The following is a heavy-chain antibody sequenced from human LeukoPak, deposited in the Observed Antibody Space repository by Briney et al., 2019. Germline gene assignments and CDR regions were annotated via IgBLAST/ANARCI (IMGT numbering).Heavy chain of an antibody. CDR3: ARESATYYGMDV. Sequence: GGSLRLSCAASGFTFSSHWMHWVRQAPGKGLVWVSRINSDVSSTTYADFVKGRFSISRDNPRNTLYLHMNSLRAEDTAVYYCARESATYYGMDVWGQGTTVTVSS. J-gene: IGHJ6*02. V-gene: IGHV3-74*01. D-gene: IGHD6-25*01. CDR2: INSDVSST. CDR1: GFTFSSHW.